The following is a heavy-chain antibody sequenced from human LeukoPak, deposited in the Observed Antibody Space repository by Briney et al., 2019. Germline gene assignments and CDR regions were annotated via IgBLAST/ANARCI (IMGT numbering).Heavy chain of an antibody. CDR2: IYPSDSDT. D-gene: IGHD6-6*01. V-gene: IGHV5-51*01. Sequence: GESLKISCKGSGYSFTSYWIGWVRQMPGKGLAWMVIIYPSDSDTRYSPSFQGQVTISADKSIRTAYLQWSSLKASDTAMYYCARHRSDSYSSPIDYWGQGTLVTVSS. CDR1: GYSFTSYW. J-gene: IGHJ4*02. CDR3: ARHRSDSYSSPIDY.